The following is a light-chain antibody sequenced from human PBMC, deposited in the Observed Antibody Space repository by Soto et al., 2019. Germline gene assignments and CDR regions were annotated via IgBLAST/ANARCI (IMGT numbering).Light chain of an antibody. Sequence: EIVLTQSPGTLSLSPGERATLSCRASQSVSNNYLTWYQQKPGQAHRLLIYGASSRATGIPDRFSGYGSGTDFTLTISRLEPEDFAVYYCLQYGSSPRTFGQGTKVEIK. J-gene: IGKJ1*01. CDR1: QSVSNNY. CDR3: LQYGSSPRT. V-gene: IGKV3-20*01. CDR2: GAS.